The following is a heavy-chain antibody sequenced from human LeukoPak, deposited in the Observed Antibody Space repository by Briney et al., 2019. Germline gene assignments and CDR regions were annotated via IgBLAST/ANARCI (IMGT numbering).Heavy chain of an antibody. Sequence: GGSLRLSCAASGFTFSNYAMSWVRQAPEKGLEWVSAITGSGGSTYYADSVKGRFTISRDNSKNTLFLQMSSLRAEDTAVYYCAKDDAWIRFGEWSQGTLVTVSS. V-gene: IGHV3-23*01. J-gene: IGHJ4*02. CDR3: AKDDAWIRFGE. CDR1: GFTFSNYA. CDR2: ITGSGGST. D-gene: IGHD3-10*01.